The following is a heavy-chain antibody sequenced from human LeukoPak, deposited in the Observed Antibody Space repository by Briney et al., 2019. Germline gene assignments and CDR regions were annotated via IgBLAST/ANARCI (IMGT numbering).Heavy chain of an antibody. Sequence: PSETLSLTCTVSGGSISSGDYYWSWIRQPPGKGLEWIGYIYYSGSTYYNPSLKSRVTISVDTSKNQFSLKLSSVTAADTAVYYCARDCSGGSCFGYWGQGTLVTVSS. CDR3: ARDCSGGSCFGY. V-gene: IGHV4-30-4*01. CDR1: GGSISSGDYY. J-gene: IGHJ4*02. CDR2: IYYSGST. D-gene: IGHD2-15*01.